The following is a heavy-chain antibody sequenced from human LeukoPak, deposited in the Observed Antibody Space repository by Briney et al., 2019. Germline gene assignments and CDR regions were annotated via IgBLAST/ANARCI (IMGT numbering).Heavy chain of an antibody. D-gene: IGHD3-16*01. V-gene: IGHV3-48*04. CDR3: ASLMGDRTPGY. CDR2: ISSSGSTI. Sequence: GGSLRLSCAASGFTFSSYWMHWVRQTPGKGLEWVSYISSSGSTIYYADSVKGRFTISRDNAKSSLYLQMNSLGAEDTAVYYCASLMGDRTPGYWGQGTLVTVSS. J-gene: IGHJ4*02. CDR1: GFTFSSYW.